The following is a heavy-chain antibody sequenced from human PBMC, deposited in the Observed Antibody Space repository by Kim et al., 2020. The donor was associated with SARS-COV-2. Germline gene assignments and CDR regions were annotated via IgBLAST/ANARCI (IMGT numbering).Heavy chain of an antibody. CDR3: AGGLDY. J-gene: IGHJ4*02. CDR2: NHSGSS. Sequence: NHSGSSYYNPSLKSRITISVDTSKNQFSLKLGSVTAADTAVYYCAGGLDYWGQGTLVTVSS. V-gene: IGHV4-34*01.